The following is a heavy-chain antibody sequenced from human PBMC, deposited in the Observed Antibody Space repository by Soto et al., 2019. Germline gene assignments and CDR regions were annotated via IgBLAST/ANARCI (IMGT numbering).Heavy chain of an antibody. Sequence: QVQLVESGGGLVKPGGSLRLSCAASGFTFSDYYMSWFRQGPGKGLEWVSYISSSSTYASYADSVKGRFTTSRDNAANSLFLQMNSLRAADTAVXYCATYGATGSFDYWGQGTRVTVSS. D-gene: IGHD1-26*01. CDR3: ATYGATGSFDY. J-gene: IGHJ4*02. CDR1: GFTFSDYY. CDR2: ISSSSTYA. V-gene: IGHV3-11*06.